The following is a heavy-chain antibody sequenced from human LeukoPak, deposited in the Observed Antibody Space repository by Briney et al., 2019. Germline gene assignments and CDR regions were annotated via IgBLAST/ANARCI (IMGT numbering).Heavy chain of an antibody. CDR3: AKDRIHLWLYAFDI. V-gene: IGHV3-23*01. Sequence: PGGSLRLSCAASGFTFSSYSMNWVRQAPGKGLEWVSGIGGSGGSTYYADSVKGRFTISRDNSKNTLYLQMNSLRAEDTALYYCAKDRIHLWLYAFDIWGQGTKVTVSS. CDR1: GFTFSSYS. D-gene: IGHD5-18*01. J-gene: IGHJ3*02. CDR2: IGGSGGST.